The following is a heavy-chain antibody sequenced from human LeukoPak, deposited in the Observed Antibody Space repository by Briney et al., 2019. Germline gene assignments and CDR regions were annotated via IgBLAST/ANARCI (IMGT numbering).Heavy chain of an antibody. CDR2: IYSGGST. V-gene: IGHV3-53*01. CDR1: GFTVSSNY. CDR3: AKDHSSSWYYYYYYMDV. D-gene: IGHD6-13*01. J-gene: IGHJ6*03. Sequence: GGSLRLSCAASGFTVSSNYMSWVRQAPGKGLEWVSVIYSGGSTYYADSVKGRFTVSRDNSKNTLYLQMNSLRAEDTAVYYCAKDHSSSWYYYYYYMDVWGKGTTVTISS.